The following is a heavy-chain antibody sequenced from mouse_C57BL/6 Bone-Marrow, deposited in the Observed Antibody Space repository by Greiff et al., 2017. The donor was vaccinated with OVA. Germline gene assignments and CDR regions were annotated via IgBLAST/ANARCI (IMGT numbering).Heavy chain of an antibody. J-gene: IGHJ4*01. Sequence: VKLVESGPGLVQPSQSLSITCTVSGFSLTSYGVHWVRQSPGKGLEWLGVIWRGGSTDYNAAFISRLSISKDNSKSQVFFKMNSLQADDTAIYYCARNTPYYYAMDYWGQGTSVTVSS. CDR3: ARNTPYYYAMDY. V-gene: IGHV2-2*01. CDR2: IWRGGST. CDR1: GFSLTSYG.